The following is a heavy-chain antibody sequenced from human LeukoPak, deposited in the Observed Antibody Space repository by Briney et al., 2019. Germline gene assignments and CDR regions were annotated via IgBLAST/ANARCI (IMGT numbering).Heavy chain of an antibody. CDR1: GFTFSSYW. J-gene: IGHJ4*02. CDR3: AKDVHDSSGYFDY. V-gene: IGHV3-7*03. CDR2: IKQDGSEK. Sequence: PGGSLRLSCAASGFTFSSYWMSWVRQAPGKGLEWVANIKQDGSEKYYVDSVKGRFTISRDKSKNTLYLQMNSLRAEDTAVYYCAKDVHDSSGYFDYWGQGTLVTVSS. D-gene: IGHD3-22*01.